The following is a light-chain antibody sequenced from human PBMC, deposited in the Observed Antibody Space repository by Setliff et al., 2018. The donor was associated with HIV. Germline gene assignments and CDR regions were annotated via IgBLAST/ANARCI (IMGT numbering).Light chain of an antibody. CDR3: SSYTTTTTLN. CDR2: EVN. Sequence: QSALTQPASVSGSPGQAITISCTGASSDVGSYKYVSWYQQHPGKAPKLMVFEVNNRPSGVSNRFSGSKSGNTASLTISGLQAEDEADYYCSSYTTTTTLNFGTGTKATVL. V-gene: IGLV2-14*01. J-gene: IGLJ1*01. CDR1: SSDVGSYKY.